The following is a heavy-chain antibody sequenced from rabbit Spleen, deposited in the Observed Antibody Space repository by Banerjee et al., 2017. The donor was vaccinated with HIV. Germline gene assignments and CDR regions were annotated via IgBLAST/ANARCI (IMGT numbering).Heavy chain of an antibody. J-gene: IGHJ6*01. CDR1: GVSFSFSSY. CDR3: ARDISSSFSSYGMVL. D-gene: IGHD1-1*01. Sequence: QEQLVESGGGLVKPGASLTLTCTAAGVSFSFSSYMCWVRQAPGKGLEWIACIEVGSSDFTYFATWAKGRFTISKTSSTTVTLQVTRLTAADTATYFCARDISSSFSSYGMVLWGPGTLVTVS. V-gene: IGHV1S45*01. CDR2: IEVGSSDFT.